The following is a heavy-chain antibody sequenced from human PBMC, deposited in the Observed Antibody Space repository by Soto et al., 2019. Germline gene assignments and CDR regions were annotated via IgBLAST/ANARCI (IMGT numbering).Heavy chain of an antibody. J-gene: IGHJ6*02. CDR3: TRDPRAYCSSTSCYGGQQLILNYYYYYGMDV. CDR1: GFTFGDYA. Sequence: GGSLRLSCTASGFTFGDYAMSWFRQAPGKGLEWVGFIRSKAYGGTTEYAASVKGRFTISRDDSKSIAYLQMNSLKTEDTAVYYCTRDPRAYCSSTSCYGGQQLILNYYYYYGMDVWGQGTTVTVSS. V-gene: IGHV3-49*03. CDR2: IRSKAYGGTT. D-gene: IGHD2-2*01.